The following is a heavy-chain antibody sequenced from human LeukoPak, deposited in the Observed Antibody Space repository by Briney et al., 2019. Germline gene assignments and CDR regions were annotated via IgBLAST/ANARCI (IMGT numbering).Heavy chain of an antibody. D-gene: IGHD3-10*01. CDR2: IYNGGII. CDR1: GDSISRYY. CDR3: ARDSGTTGEVKFDP. V-gene: IGHV4-4*07. J-gene: IGHJ5*02. Sequence: SETLSLTCTVSGDSISRYYWSWIRQPAGKGLEWIGRIYNGGIITYNPSLKSRVTMSIDTSNNQFSLRLRFVTAADTAVYYCARDSGTTGEVKFDPWGQGTLVTVSS.